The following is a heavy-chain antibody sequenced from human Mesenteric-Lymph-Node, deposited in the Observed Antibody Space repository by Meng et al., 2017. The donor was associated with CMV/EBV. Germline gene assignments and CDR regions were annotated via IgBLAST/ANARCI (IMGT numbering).Heavy chain of an antibody. Sequence: GESLKISCAASDFTFSRYEMNWVRQAPGKGQELVSYISSSGTTIYYVNSVKGRFTVSRDNAKTALYLHMNSLRDEETALYYCARVVHSSAWYPFDYWGRGTLVTVSS. CDR2: ISSSGTTI. CDR1: DFTFSRYE. CDR3: ARVVHSSAWYPFDY. V-gene: IGHV3-48*03. D-gene: IGHD6-19*01. J-gene: IGHJ4*02.